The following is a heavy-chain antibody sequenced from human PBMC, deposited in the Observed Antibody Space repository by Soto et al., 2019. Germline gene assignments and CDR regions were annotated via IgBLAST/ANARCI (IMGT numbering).Heavy chain of an antibody. D-gene: IGHD1-26*01. CDR1: GFTFSSYA. CDR2: ISYDGSNK. CDR3: AREEHEIDYGMDV. J-gene: IGHJ6*02. V-gene: IGHV3-30-3*01. Sequence: QVQLVESGGGVVQPGRSLRLSCAASGFTFSSYAMHWVRQAPGKGLEWVAVISYDGSNKYYADSVKGRFTISRDNSKNTLYLQMNSLRAEDTAVYYCAREEHEIDYGMDVWGQGTTVTVSS.